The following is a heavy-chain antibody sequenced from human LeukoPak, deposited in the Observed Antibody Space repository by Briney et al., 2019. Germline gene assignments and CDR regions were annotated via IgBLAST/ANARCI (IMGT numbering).Heavy chain of an antibody. D-gene: IGHD3-22*01. V-gene: IGHV5-51*01. CDR1: GYSFSSYW. CDR2: IYPGDSDT. CDR3: ARQAYGSHFDAFDI. J-gene: IGHJ3*02. Sequence: ESLKISCKGSGYSFSSYWIGWVRQMPGKGLEWMGIIYPGDSDTRYSPSFQGQVTISADKSITTAYLQWSSLKASDTAIYYCARQAYGSHFDAFDIWGQGTMVTVSS.